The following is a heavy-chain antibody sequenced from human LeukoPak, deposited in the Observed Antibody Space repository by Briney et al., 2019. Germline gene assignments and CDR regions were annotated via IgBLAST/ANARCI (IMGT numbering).Heavy chain of an antibody. Sequence: SETLSLTCTVSGGSISSYYWSWIRQPPGKGLEWIGYIYYIGSTNYNPSLKSRVTISVDTSKNQFSLKLSSVTAADTAVYYCARGNRYYYGSGSYTNAYWGQGTLVTVSS. CDR3: ARGNRYYYGSGSYTNAY. V-gene: IGHV4-59*08. D-gene: IGHD3-10*01. CDR2: IYYIGST. CDR1: GGSISSYY. J-gene: IGHJ4*02.